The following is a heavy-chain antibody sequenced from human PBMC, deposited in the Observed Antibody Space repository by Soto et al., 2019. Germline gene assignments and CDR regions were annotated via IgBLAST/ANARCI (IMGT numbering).Heavy chain of an antibody. V-gene: IGHV3-23*01. CDR1: GFTFSSYA. CDR3: ARTTRATHYYLYY. Sequence: EVQLLESGGGLVQPGGSLRLSCAASGFTFSSYAMSWVRQAPGKGLEWVSAISGSGGSTYYADSVKGRFTISRDNSKNPRYLQMNSVRAEDMDVYYCARTTRATHYYLYYWGHGPLVTVSS. D-gene: IGHD1-7*01. J-gene: IGHJ4*01. CDR2: ISGSGGST.